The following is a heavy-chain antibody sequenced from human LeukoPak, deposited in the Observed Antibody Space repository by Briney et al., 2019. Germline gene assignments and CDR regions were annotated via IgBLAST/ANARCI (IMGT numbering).Heavy chain of an antibody. CDR1: GFTFSTYT. D-gene: IGHD1-1*01. V-gene: IGHV3-23*01. J-gene: IGHJ4*02. CDR3: AEDPGPTGGY. Sequence: PGGSLRLSCAASGFTFSTYTMNWVRQAPGKGLEWVSAISGSGGSTYYADSVKGRFTISRDNSKNTLYLQMNSLRAEDTAVYYCAEDPGPTGGYWGQGTLVTVSS. CDR2: ISGSGGST.